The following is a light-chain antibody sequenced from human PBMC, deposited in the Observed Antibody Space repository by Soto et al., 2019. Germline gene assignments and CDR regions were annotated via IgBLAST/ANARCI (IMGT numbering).Light chain of an antibody. V-gene: IGKV3-20*01. CDR1: QSVSSSY. Sequence: EIVLTQSPGTLSLSPGERATLSCRASQSVSSSYLAWYQQKPGQAPRLLIYGASSRATGIPDRFRGSGSGTDFTPTISRLEPEDFAVYYCQHYGSTPPYTFGQGTNLEIK. CDR3: QHYGSTPPYT. J-gene: IGKJ2*01. CDR2: GAS.